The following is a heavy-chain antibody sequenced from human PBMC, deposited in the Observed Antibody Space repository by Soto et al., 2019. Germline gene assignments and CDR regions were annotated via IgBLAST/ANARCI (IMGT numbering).Heavy chain of an antibody. CDR1: GFSLRTSGVG. J-gene: IGHJ5*02. D-gene: IGHD1-1*01. Sequence: QITLKESGPTLVEPTQTLTLTCTFSGFSLRTSGVGVGWIRQPPGKALEWLALIYWDDDKRYSPSLKSRLTITKDTSKNQVVLTMTNMDPVDTATYYCPHRQVYNWNDVGFDPWGQGTLVTVSS. V-gene: IGHV2-5*02. CDR3: PHRQVYNWNDVGFDP. CDR2: IYWDDDK.